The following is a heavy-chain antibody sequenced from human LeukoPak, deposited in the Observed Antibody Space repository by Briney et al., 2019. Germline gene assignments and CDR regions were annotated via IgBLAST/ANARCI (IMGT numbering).Heavy chain of an antibody. D-gene: IGHD6-19*01. CDR3: ARGSSGWYRRIYFDY. J-gene: IGHJ4*02. Sequence: SETLSLTCAVSGVSISSGGYSWSWIRQPPGKGLEWIGYIYHSGSTNYNPSLKSRVTISVDTSKNQFSLKLSSVTAADTAVYYCARGSSGWYRRIYFDYWGQGTLVTVSS. CDR1: GVSISSGGYS. V-gene: IGHV4-30-2*01. CDR2: IYHSGST.